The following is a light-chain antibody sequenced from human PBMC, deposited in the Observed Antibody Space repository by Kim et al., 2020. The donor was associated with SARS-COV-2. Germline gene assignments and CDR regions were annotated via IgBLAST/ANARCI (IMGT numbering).Light chain of an antibody. CDR1: QSISSC. Sequence: PGESATLSCRASQSISSCLAWYQQKPGQAPRLLIYDVSNRATGIPARFSGSGSGTDFTLTISSLEPEDFAVYYCQQRTNWPPIFTFGPGTKVDIK. CDR3: QQRTNWPPIFT. V-gene: IGKV3-11*01. J-gene: IGKJ3*01. CDR2: DVS.